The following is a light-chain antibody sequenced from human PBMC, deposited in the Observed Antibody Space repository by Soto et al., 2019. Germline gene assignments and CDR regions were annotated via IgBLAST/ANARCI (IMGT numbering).Light chain of an antibody. CDR1: SSNIGSNT. Sequence: QPVLTQPPSASGTPGQIVAISWSGSSSNIGSNTVTWYQQLPGTAPKLLIYSTSQRSSGVPGRFSSSKSGASASLSISGLQYEDEADYYCAGWDDRLDGYVFG. CDR3: AGWDDRLDGYV. CDR2: STS. V-gene: IGLV1-44*01. J-gene: IGLJ1*01.